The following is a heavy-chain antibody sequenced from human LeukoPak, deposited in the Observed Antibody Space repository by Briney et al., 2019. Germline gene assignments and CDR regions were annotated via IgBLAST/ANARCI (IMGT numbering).Heavy chain of an antibody. CDR3: AKATSSSGWGTHFDY. V-gene: IGHV3-23*01. CDR1: GFTFSSYA. Sequence: PGGSLRLSCAASGFTFSSYAMGWVRQAPGKGLEWVSSLSGSGSTTYCADSVKGRFTISRDNSKNTLYLQMSSLTAEDTAVYYCAKATSSSGWGTHFDYWGQGTLVTVSS. D-gene: IGHD6-19*01. J-gene: IGHJ4*02. CDR2: LSGSGSTT.